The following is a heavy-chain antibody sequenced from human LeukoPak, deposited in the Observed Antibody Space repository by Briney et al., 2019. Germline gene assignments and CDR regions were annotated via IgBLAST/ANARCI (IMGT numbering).Heavy chain of an antibody. CDR3: ARSENPEQQLFSWNKGGRRRPWLNYFDY. Sequence: GGSLRLSCAASGFTFSSYSMTWVRQAPGKGLEWVSSISSSSSYIYYADSVKGRFTISRDNAKNSLYLQMNSLRAEDTAVYYCARSENPEQQLFSWNKGGRRRPWLNYFDYWGQGTLVTVSS. CDR1: GFTFSSYS. J-gene: IGHJ4*02. V-gene: IGHV3-21*01. CDR2: ISSSSSYI. D-gene: IGHD6-13*01.